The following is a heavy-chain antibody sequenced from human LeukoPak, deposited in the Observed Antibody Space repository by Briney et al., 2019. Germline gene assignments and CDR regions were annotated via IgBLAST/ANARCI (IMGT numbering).Heavy chain of an antibody. J-gene: IGHJ3*02. CDR1: GGSFSTYQ. D-gene: IGHD1-26*01. Sequence: SETLSLTCTVSGGSFSTYQWTWLRQPAGRGLEWIGRIHTRGTLNYNPSIQSRVTMSIDTAKHQFSLKLSSATAADTAVYYCARESTTVGAIGAFDIWGQGTMVAVSS. CDR2: IHTRGTL. CDR3: ARESTTVGAIGAFDI. V-gene: IGHV4-4*07.